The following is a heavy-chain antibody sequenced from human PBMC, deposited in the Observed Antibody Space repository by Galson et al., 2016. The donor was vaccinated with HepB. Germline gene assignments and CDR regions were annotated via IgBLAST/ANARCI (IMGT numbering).Heavy chain of an antibody. CDR1: GGSISSSDYY. CDR2: IPYSGTT. CDR3: ARDCTGGTCKFAGYDAFDI. Sequence: SETLSLTCTVSGGSISSSDYYWGWIRQPPGKGLDWIGSIPYSGTTDYNPSLRNRITIFIDTSKNQFSLSLSSVTAADTAVYYCARDCTGGTCKFAGYDAFDIWGQGTTVTVSS. J-gene: IGHJ3*02. D-gene: IGHD2-8*02. V-gene: IGHV4-39*07.